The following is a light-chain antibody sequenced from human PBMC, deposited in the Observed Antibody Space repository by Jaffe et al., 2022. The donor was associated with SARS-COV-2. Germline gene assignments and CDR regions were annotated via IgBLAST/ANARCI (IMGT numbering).Light chain of an antibody. CDR1: QDIKNY. CDR2: DAS. V-gene: IGKV1-33*01. Sequence: DIQMTQSPSSLSASVGDRVTITCQASQDIKNYLNWYQHKAGRAPKLLIYDASNLETGVPSRFSGSGSGTDFTFTISSLQPEDIATYYCQQYDNLPSFGPGTKVDVK. J-gene: IGKJ3*01. CDR3: QQYDNLPS.